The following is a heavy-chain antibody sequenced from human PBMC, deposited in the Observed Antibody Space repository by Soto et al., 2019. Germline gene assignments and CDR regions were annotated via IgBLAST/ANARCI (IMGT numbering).Heavy chain of an antibody. D-gene: IGHD1-26*01. CDR2: ISSNGGST. Sequence: EVQLVESGGGLVQPGGSLRLSCAASGFTFTSYAMQWVRQAPGKGLEYVSAISSNGGSTYYANSVKGRFTISRDKSKNTLYLQMGSLRAEDMAVYYCARGGSDFDYWGQGTLVTVSS. J-gene: IGHJ4*02. CDR3: ARGGSDFDY. V-gene: IGHV3-64*01. CDR1: GFTFTSYA.